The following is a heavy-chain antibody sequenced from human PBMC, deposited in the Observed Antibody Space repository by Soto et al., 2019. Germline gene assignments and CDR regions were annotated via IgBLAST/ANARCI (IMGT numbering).Heavy chain of an antibody. D-gene: IGHD3-22*01. CDR1: GFTFSSYA. V-gene: IGHV3-23*01. CDR2: ISGSGGST. Sequence: GGSLRLSCAASGFTFSSYAMSWVRQAPGKGLEWVPAISGSGGSTYYADSVKGRFTISRDNSKNTLYLQMNSLRAEDTAVYYCAKSVGYYWANWFDPWGQGTLVTVSS. CDR3: AKSVGYYWANWFDP. J-gene: IGHJ5*02.